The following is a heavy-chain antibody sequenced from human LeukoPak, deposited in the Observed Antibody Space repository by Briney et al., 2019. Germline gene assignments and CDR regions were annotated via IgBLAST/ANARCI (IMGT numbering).Heavy chain of an antibody. Sequence: GGSLRLSCAAPGFTFSSYSMNWVRQAPGKGLEWVSSISSSSSYIYYADSVKGRFTISRDNAKNSLYLQMNSLRAEDTAVYYCARNKYCSGGSCNDAFDIWGQGTMVTVSS. V-gene: IGHV3-21*01. J-gene: IGHJ3*02. CDR2: ISSSSSYI. CDR1: GFTFSSYS. D-gene: IGHD2-15*01. CDR3: ARNKYCSGGSCNDAFDI.